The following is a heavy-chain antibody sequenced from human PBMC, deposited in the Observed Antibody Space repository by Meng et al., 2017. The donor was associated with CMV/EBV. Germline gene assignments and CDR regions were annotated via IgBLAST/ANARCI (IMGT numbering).Heavy chain of an antibody. V-gene: IGHV1-8*03. CDR3: ARVRGYSYGPDY. D-gene: IGHD5-18*01. CDR2: MNPNSGNT. CDR1: GYTFTSYD. Sequence: ASVKVSCKASGYTFTSYDIKWVRQATGQGLEWMGWMNPNSGNTGYAQKFQGRVTITRNTSISTAYMELSSLRSEDTAVYYCARVRGYSYGPDYWGQGTLVTVSS. J-gene: IGHJ4*02.